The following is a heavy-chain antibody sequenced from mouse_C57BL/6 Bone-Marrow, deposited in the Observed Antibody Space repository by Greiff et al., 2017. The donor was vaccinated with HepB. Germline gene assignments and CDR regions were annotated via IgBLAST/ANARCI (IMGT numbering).Heavy chain of an antibody. V-gene: IGHV1-81*01. D-gene: IGHD2-5*01. CDR2: IYPRSGNT. Sequence: QVQLQQSGAELARPGASVKLSCKASGYTFTSYGISWVKQRTGQGLEWIGEIYPRSGNTYYNEKFKGKATLTADKSSSTAYMELRSLTSEDSAVYFCARESAYYSNHDWFAYWGQGTLVTVSA. CDR1: GYTFTSYG. J-gene: IGHJ3*01. CDR3: ARESAYYSNHDWFAY.